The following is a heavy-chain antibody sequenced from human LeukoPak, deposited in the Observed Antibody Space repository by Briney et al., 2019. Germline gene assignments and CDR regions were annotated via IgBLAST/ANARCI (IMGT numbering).Heavy chain of an antibody. V-gene: IGHV3-11*06. D-gene: IGHD3-3*01. J-gene: IGHJ4*02. Sequence: GGSLRLSCAASGFSFRDYYMAWIRQAPGKGLGWIAFISASRGYTDYADSVKGRFTISRDNAKNSLFLEMNSLRADDTAVYYCVRGVDSARAFDFWGQGTLVIVSS. CDR3: VRGVDSARAFDF. CDR1: GFSFRDYY. CDR2: ISASRGYT.